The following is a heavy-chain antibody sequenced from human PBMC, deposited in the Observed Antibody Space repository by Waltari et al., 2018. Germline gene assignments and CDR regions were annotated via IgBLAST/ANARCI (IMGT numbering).Heavy chain of an antibody. CDR2: IYYSGST. V-gene: IGHV4-39*07. J-gene: IGHJ4*02. Sequence: QLQLQESGPGLVKPSETLSLTCTVSGCSISSSSYYWGWLRQPPGKGLEWIGSIYYSGSTYYNPSLKSRVTISVDTSKNQFSLKLSSVTAADTAVYYCAREGRWLQYYFDYWGQGTLVTVSS. CDR1: GCSISSSSYY. D-gene: IGHD5-12*01. CDR3: AREGRWLQYYFDY.